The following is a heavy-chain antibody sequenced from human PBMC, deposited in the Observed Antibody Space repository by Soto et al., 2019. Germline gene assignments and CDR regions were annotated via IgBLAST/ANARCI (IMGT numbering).Heavy chain of an antibody. CDR3: ARLPTYYYYYGMDV. J-gene: IGHJ6*02. Sequence: PGESLKISCKGSGYSFTSYWISWVRQMPGKGLEWMGRIDPSDSYTNYSPSFQGHVTISADKSINTAYLQWSSLKASDTAMYYCARLPTYYYYYGMDVWGQGATVTVSS. CDR1: GYSFTSYW. CDR2: IDPSDSYT. V-gene: IGHV5-10-1*01.